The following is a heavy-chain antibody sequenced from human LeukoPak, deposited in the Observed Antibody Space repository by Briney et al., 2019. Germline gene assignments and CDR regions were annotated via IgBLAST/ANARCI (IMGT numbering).Heavy chain of an antibody. V-gene: IGHV3-7*01. CDR3: AKRGYCRGGTCFSHDAFDI. J-gene: IGHJ3*02. Sequence: PGGSLRLSCAASGFTFSSYWMSWVRQAPGKGLEWVANIKQDGSEKYYVDSVKGRFTISRDNAKNSLYLQMSSLRGEDTAVYYCAKRGYCRGGTCFSHDAFDIWGQGTMVTVSS. CDR2: IKQDGSEK. CDR1: GFTFSSYW. D-gene: IGHD2-15*01.